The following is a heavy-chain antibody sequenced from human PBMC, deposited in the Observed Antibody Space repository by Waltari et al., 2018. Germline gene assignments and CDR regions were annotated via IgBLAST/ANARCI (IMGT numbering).Heavy chain of an antibody. D-gene: IGHD4-17*01. Sequence: QVQLVQSGAEVKKPGASVKVSCKASGYTFTSYAMHWVRQAPGQRLEWMGWINAGNDNTKYSQKFQGRVTITRDTSASTAYMELSSLRSEDTAVYYCAAPEFYGDYVFYYGMDVWGQGTTVTVSS. CDR2: INAGNDNT. CDR3: AAPEFYGDYVFYYGMDV. J-gene: IGHJ6*02. CDR1: GYTFTSYA. V-gene: IGHV1-3*01.